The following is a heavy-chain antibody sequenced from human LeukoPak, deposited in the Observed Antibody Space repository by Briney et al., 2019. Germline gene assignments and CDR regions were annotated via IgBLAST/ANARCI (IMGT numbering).Heavy chain of an antibody. D-gene: IGHD6-19*01. CDR1: GFIFSSYA. CDR3: VKDRRRAGPYYFDY. CDR2: ISSNGGGT. V-gene: IGHV3-64D*06. Sequence: GGSLRLSCSASGFIFSSYAMHWVRQAPGRGLEYVSVISSNGGGTYYADSVKGRFTISRDNSKNTLYLQMSSLRAEDTAVYYCVKDRRRAGPYYFDYWGQGTLVTVSS. J-gene: IGHJ4*02.